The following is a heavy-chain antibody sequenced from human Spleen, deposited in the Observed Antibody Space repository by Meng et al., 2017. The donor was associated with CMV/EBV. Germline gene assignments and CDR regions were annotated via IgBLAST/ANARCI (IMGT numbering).Heavy chain of an antibody. CDR3: ARDLGVAAARKAANWFDP. V-gene: IGHV1-69*06. J-gene: IGHJ5*02. Sequence: SVKVSCKASGGTFNIYAFSWVRQAPGQGLEWMGGIIPTFGTTSGIANYAQKFQGRVTITADKSTNTAYMELSSLISEDTAIYYCARDLGVAAARKAANWFDPWGPGTLVTVSS. D-gene: IGHD6-13*01. CDR2: IIPTFGTTSGIA. CDR1: GGTFNIYA.